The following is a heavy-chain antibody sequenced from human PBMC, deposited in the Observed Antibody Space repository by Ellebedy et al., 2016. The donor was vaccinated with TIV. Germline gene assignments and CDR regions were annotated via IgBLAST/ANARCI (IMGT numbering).Heavy chain of an antibody. Sequence: AASVKVSCKVSGFTLSELSMHWVRQAPGKGLEWMGGFDPEDGETVYAQKFQGRVTMTEDTSTDTAYMELSSLRSEDTAVYYCATTRFLGRGPFDIWGQGTMVTV. V-gene: IGHV1-24*01. CDR3: ATTRFLGRGPFDI. D-gene: IGHD3-3*01. J-gene: IGHJ3*02. CDR1: GFTLSELS. CDR2: FDPEDGET.